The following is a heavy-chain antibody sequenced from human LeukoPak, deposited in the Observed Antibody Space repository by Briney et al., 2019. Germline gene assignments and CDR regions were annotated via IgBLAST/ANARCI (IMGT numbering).Heavy chain of an antibody. Sequence: ASVKVSCKASGYTFTNYYIHWVRQAPGQGPEWMGWINPISGGTNYAQSFQGRVTMTRDTSISTAYMDLSRLRSDDTAMYYCARIYYYDTSGYYYWGQGTLVTVSS. CDR2: INPISGGT. CDR1: GYTFTNYY. D-gene: IGHD3-22*01. V-gene: IGHV1-2*02. CDR3: ARIYYYDTSGYYY. J-gene: IGHJ4*02.